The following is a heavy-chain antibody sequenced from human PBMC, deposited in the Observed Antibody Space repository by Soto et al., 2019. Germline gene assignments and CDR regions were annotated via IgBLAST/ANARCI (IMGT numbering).Heavy chain of an antibody. V-gene: IGHV3-23*01. CDR3: AKYSSSYYYYYGMDV. Sequence: GGSLRLSCAASGFTFSSYAMSWVRQAPGKGLEWVSAISGSGGSTYYADSVKGRFTISRDNSKNTLYLQMNSLRAEDTAVYYCAKYSSSYYYYYGMDVWGQGTTVTVSS. CDR1: GFTFSSYA. D-gene: IGHD6-6*01. CDR2: ISGSGGST. J-gene: IGHJ6*02.